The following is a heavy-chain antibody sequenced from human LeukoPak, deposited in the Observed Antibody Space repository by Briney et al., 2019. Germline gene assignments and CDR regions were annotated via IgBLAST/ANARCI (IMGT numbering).Heavy chain of an antibody. Sequence: ASVKVSCKVSGYTFTDYYMHWVQQAPGKGLEWMGLVDPEDRETIYAEKFQDRATITADTSTDTAYMELSSLRSEDTAVYYCATNAGGISAFFDIWGQGTMVTVSS. CDR1: GYTFTDYY. CDR2: VDPEDRET. V-gene: IGHV1-69-2*01. J-gene: IGHJ3*02. D-gene: IGHD2-8*02. CDR3: ATNAGGISAFFDI.